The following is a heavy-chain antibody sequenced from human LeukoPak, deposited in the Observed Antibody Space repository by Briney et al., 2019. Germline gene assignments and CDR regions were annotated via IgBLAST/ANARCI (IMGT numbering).Heavy chain of an antibody. D-gene: IGHD3-22*01. Sequence: GGSLRLSCAASGFTFSSYAMSWVRQAPGKGLEWVSAISGSGGSTYYADSVKGRFTISRDNAKNSLYLQMNSLRAEDTAVYYCAREINYYDSSGYLDYWGQGTLVTVSS. V-gene: IGHV3-23*01. CDR2: ISGSGGST. CDR1: GFTFSSYA. CDR3: AREINYYDSSGYLDY. J-gene: IGHJ4*02.